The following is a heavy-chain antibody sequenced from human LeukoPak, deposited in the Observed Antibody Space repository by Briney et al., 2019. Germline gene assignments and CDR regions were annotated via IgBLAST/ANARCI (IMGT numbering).Heavy chain of an antibody. D-gene: IGHD7-27*01. CDR3: ARSGRLGSAYYFDY. CDR1: GGSISSGGYY. J-gene: IGHJ4*02. V-gene: IGHV4-31*03. CDR2: IYYSGST. Sequence: SETLSLTCTVSGGSISSGGYYWSWIRQHPGKGLEWIGYIYYSGSTYHNPSLKSRVTISVDTSKNQFSLKLSSVTAADTAVYYCARSGRLGSAYYFDYWGQGTLVTVSS.